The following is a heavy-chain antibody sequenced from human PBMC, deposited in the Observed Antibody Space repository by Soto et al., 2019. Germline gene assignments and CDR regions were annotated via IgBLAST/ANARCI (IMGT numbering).Heavy chain of an antibody. V-gene: IGHV3-30*18. Sequence: PGGSLRLSCAASGFTLSSYGMHWVRQAPGKGLEWVAVISYDGSNKYYADSVKGRFTISRDNSKNTLYLQMNSLRAEDTAVYYCAKDPRSGYLGYWGQGTLVTVSS. D-gene: IGHD3-22*01. CDR1: GFTLSSYG. CDR3: AKDPRSGYLGY. J-gene: IGHJ4*02. CDR2: ISYDGSNK.